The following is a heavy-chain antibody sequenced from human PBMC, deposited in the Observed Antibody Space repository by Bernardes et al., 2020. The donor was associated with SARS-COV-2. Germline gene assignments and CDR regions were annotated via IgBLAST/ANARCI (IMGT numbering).Heavy chain of an antibody. J-gene: IGHJ4*02. CDR1: GLTFTSNF. D-gene: IGHD3-16*01. CDR2: FYGDGAT. CDR3: AREDYDVSYNERRYIDV. Sequence: GGSLRLSCAGSGLTFTSNFLGWVRQAPGKGLEWVSNFYGDGATYYADSSYGPTVAGRATVSADMMKNQFSLRLTSVSAADTAVYFCAREDYDVSYNERRYIDVWGQGLLVTVSS. V-gene: IGHV3-53*01.